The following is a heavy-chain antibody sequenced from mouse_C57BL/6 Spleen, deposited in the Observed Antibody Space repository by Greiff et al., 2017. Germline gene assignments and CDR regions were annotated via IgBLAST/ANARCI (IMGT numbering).Heavy chain of an antibody. CDR3: ARRGYYDYDGGFAY. CDR1: GYTFTDYY. J-gene: IGHJ3*01. Sequence: VQLQQSGAELVRPGASVKLSCKASGYTFTDYYINWVKQRPGQGLEWIARIYPGSGNTYYNEKFKGKATLTAEKSSSTAYMQLSSLTSEDSAVYFCARRGYYDYDGGFAYWGQGTLVTVSA. D-gene: IGHD2-4*01. V-gene: IGHV1-76*01. CDR2: IYPGSGNT.